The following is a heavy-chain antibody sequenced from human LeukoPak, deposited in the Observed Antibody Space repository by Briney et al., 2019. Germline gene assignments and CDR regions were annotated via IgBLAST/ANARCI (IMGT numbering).Heavy chain of an antibody. CDR1: GYTFTGYY. Sequence: GASVKVSCKASGYTFTGYYMHWVRQAPGQGLEWMGWINANNGGTKYAQKFQGRVTMTRDTSISTVYMELKRLRSDDTAVYYCARGLRGSPAFDYWGQGTLVTVSS. V-gene: IGHV1-2*02. J-gene: IGHJ4*02. D-gene: IGHD2-2*01. CDR3: ARGLRGSPAFDY. CDR2: INANNGGT.